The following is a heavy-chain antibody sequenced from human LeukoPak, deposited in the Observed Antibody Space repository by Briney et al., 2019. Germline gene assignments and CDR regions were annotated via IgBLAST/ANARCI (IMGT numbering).Heavy chain of an antibody. CDR3: ARCTGDYVWGSYRPSGFDY. D-gene: IGHD3-16*02. CDR2: IKQDGSEK. V-gene: IGHV3-7*01. CDR1: GFTFSSYW. Sequence: GGSLRLSCAASGFTFSSYWMSWVRQAPGKGLEWVANIKQDGSEKYYVDSVKGRFTISRDNAKNSLYLQMNSLRAEDTAVYYCARCTGDYVWGSYRPSGFDYWGQGTLVTVSS. J-gene: IGHJ4*02.